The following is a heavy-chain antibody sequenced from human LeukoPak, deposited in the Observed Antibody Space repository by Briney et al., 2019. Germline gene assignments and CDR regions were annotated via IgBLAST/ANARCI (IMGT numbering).Heavy chain of an antibody. J-gene: IGHJ4*02. CDR1: GFTFSGFA. CDR3: AKGPPAGRTQEIL. D-gene: IGHD3-10*01. Sequence: GGSLRLSCAASGFTFSGFAMNWVRQGPGQGLEWVSGISANAVNTYYVDSVKGRFTISRDNSKNTLYLQMNSLRAEDAAVYYCAKGPPAGRTQEILWGQGTLVTVSS. CDR2: ISANAVNT. V-gene: IGHV3-23*01.